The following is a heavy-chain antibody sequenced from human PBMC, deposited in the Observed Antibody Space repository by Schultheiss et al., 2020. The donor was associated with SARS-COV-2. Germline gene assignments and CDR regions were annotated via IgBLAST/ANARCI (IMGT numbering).Heavy chain of an antibody. D-gene: IGHD3-16*01. Sequence: GGSLRLSCAASGFTFSSYSMNWVRQAPGKGLEWVSSISSSSSYIYYADSVKGRFTISRDNSKNTLYLQMNSLRAEDTAVYYCGSASDNPTDYYYGMDVWGQGTTVTVSS. CDR2: ISSSSSYI. J-gene: IGHJ6*02. CDR1: GFTFSSYS. CDR3: GSASDNPTDYYYGMDV. V-gene: IGHV3-21*04.